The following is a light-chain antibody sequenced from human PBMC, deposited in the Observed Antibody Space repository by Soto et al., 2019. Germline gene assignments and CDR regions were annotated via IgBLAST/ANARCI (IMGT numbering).Light chain of an antibody. Sequence: DIVMTQSPDSLAVSLGERATINCKSSQSVLYSSNNKNYLAWYQQKPGQPPKLLIYWASTRESGVPDRFSGSGSGTDFTLTIRSLEPEDFAVYFCQHRSNSPPTWTFGQGTKVEIK. V-gene: IGKV4-1*01. CDR2: WAS. CDR3: QHRSNSPPTWT. CDR1: QSVLYSSNNKNY. J-gene: IGKJ1*01.